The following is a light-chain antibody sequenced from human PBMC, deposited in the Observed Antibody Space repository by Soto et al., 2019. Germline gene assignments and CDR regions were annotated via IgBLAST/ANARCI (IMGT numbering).Light chain of an antibody. Sequence: DIQMTQSPSPLSASVGDRVTISGRASQGLSNYLAWYQQRPGKVPKLLIYAASTLQSGVPSRFSGRGSGRDFSLTISSLLPEDVAPYYCQKYNSVPFTFGPGTKVEI. CDR3: QKYNSVPFT. CDR2: AAS. J-gene: IGKJ3*01. CDR1: QGLSNY. V-gene: IGKV1-27*01.